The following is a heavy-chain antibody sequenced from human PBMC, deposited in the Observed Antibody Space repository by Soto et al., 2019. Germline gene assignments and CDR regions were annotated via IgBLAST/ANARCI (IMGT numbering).Heavy chain of an antibody. CDR1: GFTFSSYG. CDR2: ISYDGSNK. CDR3: AKDPTLESVGPDY. V-gene: IGHV3-30*18. Sequence: QVQLVESGGGVVQPGRSLRLSCAASGFTFSSYGMHWVRQAPGKGLEWVAVISYDGSNKYYADSVKGRFTISRDNSKNTLYLQMNSLRAEDTAVYYCAKDPTLESVGPDYWGQGTLVTVSS. J-gene: IGHJ4*02.